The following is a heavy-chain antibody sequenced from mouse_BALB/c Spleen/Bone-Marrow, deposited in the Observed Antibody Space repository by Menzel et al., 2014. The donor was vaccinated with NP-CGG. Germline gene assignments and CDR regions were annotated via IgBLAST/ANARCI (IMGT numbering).Heavy chain of an antibody. CDR2: INPYNDGT. Sequence: EVKLMESGPELVKPEASVKMSCKASGYTFTSYIMHWVKQKPGQGLEWIGYINPYNDGTKNNEKFKGKATLTSDKSSSTAYMELNRLTSEDSAVYYCARQDYGNGSFDYWGQGTTLTVSS. J-gene: IGHJ2*01. CDR1: GYTFTSYI. D-gene: IGHD1-1*01. CDR3: ARQDYGNGSFDY. V-gene: IGHV1-14*01.